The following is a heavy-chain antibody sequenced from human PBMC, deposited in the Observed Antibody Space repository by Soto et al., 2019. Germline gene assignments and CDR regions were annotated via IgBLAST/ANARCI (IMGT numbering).Heavy chain of an antibody. D-gene: IGHD2-2*01. CDR1: GYTFTSYA. CDR3: ATAIADDAFDI. CDR2: INGGNGNT. J-gene: IGHJ3*02. V-gene: IGHV1-3*01. Sequence: SVKVSCKASGYTFTSYAMHWVRQAPGQRLEWMGWINGGNGNTKYSQKLQGRVTITRDTSATTAYMELSSLRSEDTAVYYCATAIADDAFDIWGRGTMVTVSS.